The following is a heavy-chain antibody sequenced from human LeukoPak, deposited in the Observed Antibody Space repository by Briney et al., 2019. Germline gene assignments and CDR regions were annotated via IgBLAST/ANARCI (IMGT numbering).Heavy chain of an antibody. V-gene: IGHV3-30-3*01. D-gene: IGHD2-2*01. CDR3: ARTSPGAGDY. J-gene: IGHJ4*02. Sequence: PGRSLRLSCAASGFTFSSYAMHWVRQAPGKGLEWVAVISYDGSNKYYADSVKGRFTISRDNSKNTLYLQMNSLRAEDTAVYYCARTSPGAGDYWGQGTLVTVSS. CDR2: ISYDGSNK. CDR1: GFTFSSYA.